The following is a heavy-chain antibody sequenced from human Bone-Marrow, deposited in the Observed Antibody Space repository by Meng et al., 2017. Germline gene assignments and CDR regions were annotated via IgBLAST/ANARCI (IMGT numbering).Heavy chain of an antibody. D-gene: IGHD6-19*01. J-gene: IGHJ4*02. CDR1: GGSISSYY. CDR2: IYYSGST. CDR3: AIGPGYSSGWYGNSFDY. Sequence: SETLSLTCTVSGGSISSYYWSWIRQPPGKGLEWIGYIYYSGSTNYNPSLKSRVTISVDTSKNQFSLKLSSVTAADTAVYYCAIGPGYSSGWYGNSFDYWGQGTRVTVSS. V-gene: IGHV4-59*01.